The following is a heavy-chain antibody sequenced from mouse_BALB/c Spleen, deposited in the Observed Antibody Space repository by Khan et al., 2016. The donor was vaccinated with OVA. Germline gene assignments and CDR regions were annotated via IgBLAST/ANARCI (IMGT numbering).Heavy chain of an antibody. CDR2: IYPSDGRT. CDR1: GYTFTNYW. V-gene: IGHV1S81*02. D-gene: IGHD2-10*01. J-gene: IGHJ2*01. CDR3: ARNAYFGNYFGY. Sequence: QVQLQQPGAELVKPGASVKLSCKASGYTFTNYWVHWVKQKPGQGLEWIGEIYPSDGRTNYSEKFKSKATLTVDKSSSTAYMQLSSLTSEDSAVYYCARNAYFGNYFGYWGQGTTLTVSS.